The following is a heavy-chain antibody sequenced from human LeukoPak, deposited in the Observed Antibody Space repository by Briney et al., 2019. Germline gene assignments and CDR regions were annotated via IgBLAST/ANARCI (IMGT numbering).Heavy chain of an antibody. D-gene: IGHD5-12*01. CDR2: IRSSGSDT. Sequence: RSGGSLRLSCAAPGFTFSDYQMSWIRQAPGKGLEWVSYIRSSGSDTYYADSVKGRFTISRDNTKNALYLQMNSLRADDAAVYYCARRGANSGHTFDYWGQGTLVSVSS. CDR1: GFTFSDYQ. CDR3: ARRGANSGHTFDY. J-gene: IGHJ4*02. V-gene: IGHV3-11*01.